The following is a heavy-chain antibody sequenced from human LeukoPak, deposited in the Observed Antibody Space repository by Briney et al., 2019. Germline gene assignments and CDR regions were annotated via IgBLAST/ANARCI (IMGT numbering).Heavy chain of an antibody. V-gene: IGHV1-2*02. CDR3: ARDRDYYDSSGYPKNWLDP. CDR1: GYTFTGYY. Sequence: ASVKVSCKASGYTFTGYYMHWVRQAPGQGLEWMGWINPNSGGTNYAQKFQGRVTMTRDTSISTAYMELSRLRSDDTAVYYCARDRDYYDSSGYPKNWLDPWGQGTLVTVSS. D-gene: IGHD3-22*01. J-gene: IGHJ5*02. CDR2: INPNSGGT.